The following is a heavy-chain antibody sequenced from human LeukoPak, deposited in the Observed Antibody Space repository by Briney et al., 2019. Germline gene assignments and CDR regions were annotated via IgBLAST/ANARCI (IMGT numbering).Heavy chain of an antibody. CDR2: IYYSGTT. Sequence: SETLSLTCTVSRGSISSSSHYWVWIHQPPGKGLEWIGTIYYSGTTYYNPSLKSRVIISVDTSKNQFSLRLTSVTAADTAMCYCARSYFTVFGVYNWFDPWGQGALVTVSS. CDR1: RGSISSSSHY. D-gene: IGHD3-3*01. J-gene: IGHJ5*02. V-gene: IGHV4-39*01. CDR3: ARSYFTVFGVYNWFDP.